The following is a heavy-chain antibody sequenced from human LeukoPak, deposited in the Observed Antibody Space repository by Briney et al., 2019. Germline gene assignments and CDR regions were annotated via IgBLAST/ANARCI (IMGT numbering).Heavy chain of an antibody. CDR3: ARGTWEAAATPHSFDT. J-gene: IGHJ4*02. CDR2: ISGYNGHT. V-gene: IGHV1-18*01. Sequence: ASVKVSCKAFGFSFASFGFNWVRQAPGQGLEWMGWISGYNGHTRYEQKLHDRVTMTTDSSTRTVYMELRSLRYDDTALYYCARGTWEAAATPHSFDTWGQGALVLVSS. D-gene: IGHD1-26*01. CDR1: GFSFASFG.